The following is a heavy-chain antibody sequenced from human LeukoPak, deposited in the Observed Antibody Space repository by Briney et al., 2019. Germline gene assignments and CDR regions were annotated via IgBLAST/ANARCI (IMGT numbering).Heavy chain of an antibody. CDR1: GGSISSYY. J-gene: IGHJ4*02. D-gene: IGHD5-18*01. CDR2: IYYSGST. Sequence: PSETLSLTCTVSGGSISSYYWSWIRQPPGKGLEWIGYIYYSGSTNYNPSLKSRVTISVDTSKNQFSLKLSSVTAADTAVYYCAITISYGYVIDYWGQGTLVTVSS. CDR3: AITISYGYVIDY. V-gene: IGHV4-59*01.